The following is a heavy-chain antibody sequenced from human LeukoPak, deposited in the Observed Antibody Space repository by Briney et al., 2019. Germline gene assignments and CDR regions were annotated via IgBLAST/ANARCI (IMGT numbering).Heavy chain of an antibody. V-gene: IGHV4-39*07. CDR3: ARDGGSYGEI. CDR1: GGSISSSSYY. Sequence: SETLSLTCTVSGGSISSSSYYWGWIRQPPGKGLEWIGSIYYSGSTYYNPSLKSRVTISVDTSKNQFSLKLSSVTAADTAVYYCARDGGSYGEIWGQGTMVTVSS. J-gene: IGHJ3*02. D-gene: IGHD1-26*01. CDR2: IYYSGST.